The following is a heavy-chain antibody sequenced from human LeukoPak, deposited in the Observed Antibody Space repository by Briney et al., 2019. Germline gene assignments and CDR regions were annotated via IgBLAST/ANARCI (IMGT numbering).Heavy chain of an antibody. CDR1: GFTFDDYA. V-gene: IGHV3-9*01. D-gene: IGHD3-3*01. CDR2: ISWNSGSI. Sequence: GGSLRLSCAASGFTFDDYAMHWVRQAPGKGLEWVSGISWNSGSIGYADSVKGRFTISRDNAKNSLYLQMNSLRAEDTALYYCAKDVNDFWSGYYTGVWGKGTTVTVSS. J-gene: IGHJ6*04. CDR3: AKDVNDFWSGYYTGV.